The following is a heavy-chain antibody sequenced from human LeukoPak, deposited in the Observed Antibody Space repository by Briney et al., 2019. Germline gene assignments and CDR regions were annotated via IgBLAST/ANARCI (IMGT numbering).Heavy chain of an antibody. Sequence: ASVKVSCKASGYTFTDYYIHWVRQAPGQGLEWVGWINPKSGGTDYAQKFQGRVTMTRDTSISTAYMELSSLRSEDTAVYYCARAIGSWFDPWGQGTLVTVSS. CDR2: INPKSGGT. V-gene: IGHV1-2*02. D-gene: IGHD1-26*01. J-gene: IGHJ5*02. CDR1: GYTFTDYY. CDR3: ARAIGSWFDP.